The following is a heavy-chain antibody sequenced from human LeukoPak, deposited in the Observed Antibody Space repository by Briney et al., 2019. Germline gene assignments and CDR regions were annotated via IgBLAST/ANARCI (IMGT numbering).Heavy chain of an antibody. Sequence: GGSLRLSCAASEFSVGSNYMTWVRQAPGKGLEWVSLIYSGGSTYYAESVKGRFTISRDNSKNTLYLQMNSLRAEDTAVYYCAKDRGAAAGKFDYWGQGTQVTVSS. CDR2: IYSGGST. V-gene: IGHV3-66*01. CDR3: AKDRGAAAGKFDY. J-gene: IGHJ4*02. D-gene: IGHD6-13*01. CDR1: EFSVGSNY.